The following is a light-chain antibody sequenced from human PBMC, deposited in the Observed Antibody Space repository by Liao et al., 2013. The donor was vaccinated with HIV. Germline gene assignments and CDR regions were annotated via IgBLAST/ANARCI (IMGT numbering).Light chain of an antibody. CDR3: QIWDTADDHGGV. Sequence: SYVLTQPPSVSVAPGKTARITCGGTNIGSKSVHWYQQKPGQAPVLVIYYDSDRPSAIPERFSGSTSGNTATLTISGVEAGDEADYYCQIWDTADDHGGVFGVGTKLTVL. V-gene: IGLV3-21*04. CDR2: YDS. CDR1: NIGSKS. J-gene: IGLJ2*01.